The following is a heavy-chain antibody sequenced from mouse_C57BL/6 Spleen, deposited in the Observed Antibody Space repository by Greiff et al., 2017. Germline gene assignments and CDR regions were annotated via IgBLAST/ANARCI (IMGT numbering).Heavy chain of an antibody. Sequence: QVQLKQPGAELVKPGTSVKFSCKASGYTFTSYWMHWVKQRPGQGLEWMGLIDPSDSYTNYNHKFKGKATLTVDTSSSTAYMQLSSLTSEDSAVYFCASVHSYAVSYWGQGTLVTVSS. V-gene: IGHV1-59*01. D-gene: IGHD2-12*01. J-gene: IGHJ3*01. CDR1: GYTFTSYW. CDR2: IDPSDSYT. CDR3: ASVHSYAVSY.